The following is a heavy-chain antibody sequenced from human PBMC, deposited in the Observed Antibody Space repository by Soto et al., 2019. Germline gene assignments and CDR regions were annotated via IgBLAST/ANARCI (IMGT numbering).Heavy chain of an antibody. D-gene: IGHD6-19*01. CDR2: INPSGGSP. V-gene: IGHV1-46*01. J-gene: IGHJ4*02. Sequence: ASVKVSCKASGYTFTSYFMHWVRQAPGHGLEWMGIINPSGGSPTYAQNFQGRVTMTRDTSTSTVYMELSSLTSEDTAVYYCAREGSGWYDYWGQGTLVTVSS. CDR3: AREGSGWYDY. CDR1: GYTFTSYF.